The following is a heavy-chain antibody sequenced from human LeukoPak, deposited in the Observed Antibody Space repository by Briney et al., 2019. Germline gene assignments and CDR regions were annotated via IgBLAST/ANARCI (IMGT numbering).Heavy chain of an antibody. CDR3: ARVFNDDSSGYYLRNSPVDY. D-gene: IGHD3-22*01. V-gene: IGHV3-7*01. J-gene: IGHJ4*02. CDR2: IKEDGSEK. Sequence: GGSLRLSCAASGFTFSSHWMSWVRQAPGKGLEWVANIKEDGSEKYYVDSVKDRFTISRDNAKNSLYLQMNSLRAEDTAVYYCARVFNDDSSGYYLRNSPVDYWGQGTLVTVSS. CDR1: GFTFSSHW.